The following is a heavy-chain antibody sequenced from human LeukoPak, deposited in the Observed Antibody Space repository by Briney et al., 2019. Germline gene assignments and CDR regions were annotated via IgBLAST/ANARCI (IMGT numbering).Heavy chain of an antibody. D-gene: IGHD2-15*01. CDR1: GFTFSSYG. CDR2: ISSSSTTI. V-gene: IGHV3-48*01. Sequence: PGGSLRLSCAASGFTFSSYGMSWVRQAPGKGLEWVSYISSSSTTIYYTDSVKGRFTISRDNAKNSLYLQMNSLRAEDTALYYCARDRCSGGRCYSLSVGHMDVWGKGTTVTVSS. J-gene: IGHJ6*03. CDR3: ARDRCSGGRCYSLSVGHMDV.